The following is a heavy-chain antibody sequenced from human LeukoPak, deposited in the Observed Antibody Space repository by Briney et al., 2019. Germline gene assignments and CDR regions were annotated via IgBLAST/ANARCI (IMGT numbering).Heavy chain of an antibody. J-gene: IGHJ6*03. V-gene: IGHV3-7*04. D-gene: IGHD3/OR15-3a*01. CDR1: GFTFSSYW. CDR2: IKQDGSEK. CDR3: ARGLFFWTGYSDNSYYWDV. Sequence: GGSLRLSCAASGFTFSSYWMSWVRQAPGKGLEWVANIKQDGSEKYYVDSVKGRFTISRDNAKNSLYLQMNSLRAEDTAVYYWARGLFFWTGYSDNSYYWDVWGKGPTVTVSS.